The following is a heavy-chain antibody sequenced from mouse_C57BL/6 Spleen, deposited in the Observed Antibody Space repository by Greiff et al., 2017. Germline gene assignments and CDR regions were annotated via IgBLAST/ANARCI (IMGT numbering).Heavy chain of an antibody. V-gene: IGHV2-5*01. D-gene: IGHD1-1*01. Sequence: VQLQQSGPGLVQPSQSLSITCTVSGFSLTSYGVHWVRQSPGKGLEWLGVIWRGGSTDYNAAFMSRLSITKDNSKSQVFFKMNILQSDDTAIYYCAKDGSSYYAMDYWGQGTSVTVSS. J-gene: IGHJ4*01. CDR1: GFSLTSYG. CDR2: IWRGGST. CDR3: AKDGSSYYAMDY.